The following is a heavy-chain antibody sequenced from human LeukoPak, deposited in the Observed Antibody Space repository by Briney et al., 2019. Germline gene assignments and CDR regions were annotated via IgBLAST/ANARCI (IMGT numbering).Heavy chain of an antibody. J-gene: IGHJ6*02. CDR2: ISYDGSSE. CDR3: AKDFSALVVPAATYYYYYGMDV. CDR1: GFTFSSYG. V-gene: IGHV3-30*18. D-gene: IGHD2-2*01. Sequence: EGSLRLSCAASGFTFSSYGVHWVRQAPGKGLEWVAVISYDGSSEYYADSVKGRFTISRDNSKNTLYLQMNSLRAEDTAVYYCAKDFSALVVPAATYYYYYGMDVWGQGTTVTVSS.